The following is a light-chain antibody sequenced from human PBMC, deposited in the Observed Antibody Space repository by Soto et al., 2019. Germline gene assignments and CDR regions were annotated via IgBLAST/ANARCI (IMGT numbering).Light chain of an antibody. Sequence: AIRMTQSPSSFSASTGDRVTITCRASQGISSYLAWYQQKPWKAPKLLIYAASTLQSGVPSRFSGSGSGTDFTLTISCLQSEDFSTYYCQQYYSYPSTFGQGTNVEIK. J-gene: IGKJ1*01. CDR1: QGISSY. CDR2: AAS. CDR3: QQYYSYPST. V-gene: IGKV1-8*01.